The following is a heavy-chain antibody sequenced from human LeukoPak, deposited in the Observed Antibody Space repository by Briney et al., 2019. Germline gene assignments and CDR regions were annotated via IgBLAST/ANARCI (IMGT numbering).Heavy chain of an antibody. CDR2: IIPIFGTA. J-gene: IGHJ5*02. Sequence: GASVKVSCKASGGTFSNYAISWVRQAPGQGLEWMGGIIPIFGTANYAQKFQGRVTITTDESTSTAYMELSSLRSEDTAVYYCARDRRLGSSTTLGGSYNWFDPWGQGTLVTVSS. V-gene: IGHV1-69*05. CDR3: ARDRRLGSSTTLGGSYNWFDP. CDR1: GGTFSNYA. D-gene: IGHD2-2*01.